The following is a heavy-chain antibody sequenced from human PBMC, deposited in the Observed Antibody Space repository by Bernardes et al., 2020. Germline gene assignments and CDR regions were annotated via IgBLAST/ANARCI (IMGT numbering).Heavy chain of an antibody. CDR1: GFTFSSYA. V-gene: IGHV3-30-3*01. Sequence: GGSLRLSCAASGFTFSSYAMHWVRQAPGKGLEWVAVISYDGSNKYYADSVKGRFTISRDNSKNTLYLQMNSLRAEDTAVYYCARGVSTTVTTWGAFDIWGQGTMVTVSS. J-gene: IGHJ3*02. CDR2: ISYDGSNK. CDR3: ARGVSTTVTTWGAFDI. D-gene: IGHD4-17*01.